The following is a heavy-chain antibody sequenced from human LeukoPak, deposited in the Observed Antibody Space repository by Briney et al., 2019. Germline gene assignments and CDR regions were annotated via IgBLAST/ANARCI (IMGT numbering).Heavy chain of an antibody. CDR3: ARDRVLWFGEAFDI. CDR2: IYYSGST. D-gene: IGHD3-10*01. CDR1: GGSISSYY. V-gene: IGHV4-59*01. J-gene: IGHJ3*02. Sequence: SETLSLTCTVSGGSISSYYWSWIRQPPGKGLEWIGYIYYSGSTNYNPSLKSRVTISVDTSKNQFSLKLSSVTAADTAVYYCARDRVLWFGEAFDIWGQGTMVTVSS.